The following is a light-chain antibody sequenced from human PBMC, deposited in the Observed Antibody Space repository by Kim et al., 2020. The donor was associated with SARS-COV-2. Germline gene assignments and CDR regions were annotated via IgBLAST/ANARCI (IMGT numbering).Light chain of an antibody. Sequence: EIVLTQSPGTLSLSPGERATLSCRASQSVSSSYLAWYQQKPGQPPRLLIYGASSRATGIPVRFSGSGSGTDFTLTISRLEPEDFAVYFCQQYGTSPLTFGQGTKVDIK. CDR3: QQYGTSPLT. J-gene: IGKJ1*01. CDR2: GAS. V-gene: IGKV3-20*01. CDR1: QSVSSSY.